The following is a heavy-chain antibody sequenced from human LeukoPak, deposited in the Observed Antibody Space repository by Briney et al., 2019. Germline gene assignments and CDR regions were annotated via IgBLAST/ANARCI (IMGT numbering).Heavy chain of an antibody. Sequence: ASVKVPCKASGYTFTSYYMHWVRHAPGQGLEWMGIINPSGGSTSYAQKFQGRVTMTRDTSTSTVYMELSSLRSEDTAVYYCARVSKPYGSGSYPAYYFDYWGQGTLVTVSS. J-gene: IGHJ4*02. CDR3: ARVSKPYGSGSYPAYYFDY. CDR2: INPSGGST. V-gene: IGHV1-46*01. D-gene: IGHD3-10*01. CDR1: GYTFTSYY.